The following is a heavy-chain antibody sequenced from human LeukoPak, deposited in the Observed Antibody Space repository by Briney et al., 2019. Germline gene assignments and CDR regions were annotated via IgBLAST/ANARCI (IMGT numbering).Heavy chain of an antibody. D-gene: IGHD2-15*01. CDR2: IYTSGST. Sequence: SETLSLTCTVSGGSISSYYWSWIRQPAGKGLEWIGRIYTSGSTNYNPSLKSPVTMSVDTSKNQFSLKLSSVTAADTAVYYCARDGYCSGGSCYSGYAFDIWGQGTMVTVSS. CDR3: ARDGYCSGGSCYSGYAFDI. J-gene: IGHJ3*02. V-gene: IGHV4-4*07. CDR1: GGSISSYY.